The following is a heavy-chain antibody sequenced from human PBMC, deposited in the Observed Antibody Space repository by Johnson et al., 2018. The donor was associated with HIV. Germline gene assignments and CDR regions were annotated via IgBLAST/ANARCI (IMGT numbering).Heavy chain of an antibody. CDR2: IRYDGSNK. V-gene: IGHV3-30*02. J-gene: IGHJ3*02. CDR1: GFTFSSYG. D-gene: IGHD2-15*01. CDR3: AKVQGFRRAFDI. Sequence: QVQLVESGGVVVQPGGSLRLSCAASGFTFSSYGMHCVRQAPGKGLEWVAFIRYDGSNKYYADSVKGRFTISRDNSKNTLYLQMNSLRAEDTAVYYCAKVQGFRRAFDIWGQGTMVTVSS.